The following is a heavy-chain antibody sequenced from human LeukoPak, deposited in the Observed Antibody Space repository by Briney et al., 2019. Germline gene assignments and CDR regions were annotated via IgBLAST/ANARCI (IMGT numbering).Heavy chain of an antibody. Sequence: SQTLSLTCTVSGGSISTYSWSWIRQPPGKGLEWIGCRYDGGRDLYNPSLKSRVTISVDASEKQISLSLRSVTAADTAIYYCANTTRVAPDGRAEYFQHWGQGTLVTVSS. CDR1: GGSISTYS. CDR2: RYDGGRD. D-gene: IGHD5-24*01. V-gene: IGHV4-59*03. J-gene: IGHJ1*01. CDR3: ANTTRVAPDGRAEYFQH.